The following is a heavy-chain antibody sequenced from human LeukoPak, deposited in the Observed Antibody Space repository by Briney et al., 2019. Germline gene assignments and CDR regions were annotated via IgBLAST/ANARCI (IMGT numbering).Heavy chain of an antibody. D-gene: IGHD4-17*01. Sequence: GGSLRLSCAASGFTFSSYAMSWVCQAPGKGLEWVSSISGSGASTYYADSVKGRFTISRDNSKNTLYLQMSSLRAEDTAVYYCAKDPGGHGDYRNPRTYWGQGTLVTVSP. V-gene: IGHV3-23*01. CDR1: GFTFSSYA. CDR2: ISGSGAST. J-gene: IGHJ4*02. CDR3: AKDPGGHGDYRNPRTY.